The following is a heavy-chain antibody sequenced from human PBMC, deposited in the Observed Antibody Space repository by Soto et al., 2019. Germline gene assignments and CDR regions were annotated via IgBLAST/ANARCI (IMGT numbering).Heavy chain of an antibody. D-gene: IGHD2-2*01. CDR2: IIPIFGTA. V-gene: IGHV1-69*06. J-gene: IGHJ5*02. CDR3: ARNRGYCSSTSCFGNWFDR. Sequence: QVQLVQSGAEVKKPGSSVKVSCKASGGTFSSYAISWVRQAPGQGLEWMGGIIPIFGTANYAQKFQGRVTIPADKSTITAYMELSSLRSEDTAVYYCARNRGYCSSTSCFGNWFDRWGQGTLVTVSS. CDR1: GGTFSSYA.